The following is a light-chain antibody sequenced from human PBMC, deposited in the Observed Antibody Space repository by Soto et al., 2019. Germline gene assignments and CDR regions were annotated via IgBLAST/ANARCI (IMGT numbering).Light chain of an antibody. CDR2: DAS. CDR3: QQFHSFSRT. Sequence: DIQMTQSPSTLSASVGDRVTITCRASQNINSWLAWYQQKPGKAPNLLIYDASTLESGVPSRFSGSGSGTEFTLTISSLQPEDFATYYCQQFHSFSRTFGQGTKVEVK. V-gene: IGKV1-5*01. J-gene: IGKJ1*01. CDR1: QNINSW.